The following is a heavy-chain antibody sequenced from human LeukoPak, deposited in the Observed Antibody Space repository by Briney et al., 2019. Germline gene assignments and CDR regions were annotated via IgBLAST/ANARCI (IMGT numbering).Heavy chain of an antibody. V-gene: IGHV3-30*02. Sequence: GGSLRLSCAASGFTFSSYGMHWVRQAPGKGLEWVAFIRYDGSNKYYADSVKGRFTISRDNSKNTLYLQMNSLRAEDTAVYYCAKRGAQITMVRGDWFDPWGQGTLVTVSS. CDR1: GFTFSSYG. J-gene: IGHJ5*02. CDR2: IRYDGSNK. CDR3: AKRGAQITMVRGDWFDP. D-gene: IGHD3-10*01.